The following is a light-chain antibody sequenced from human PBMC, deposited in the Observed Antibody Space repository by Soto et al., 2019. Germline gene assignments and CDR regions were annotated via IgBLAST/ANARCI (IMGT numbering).Light chain of an antibody. CDR2: GTF. CDR1: QTVINTF. CDR3: KQFGGSRLT. Sequence: EIVLTQSPGTLSLSPGERATLSCRASQTVINTFLSWYQQKPGQAPRLLIYGTFNRATGIPDRFIGGGSVTDFTLTLSSLEPVDFVGYSCKQFGGSRLTFGGGTKVEI. V-gene: IGKV3-20*01. J-gene: IGKJ4*01.